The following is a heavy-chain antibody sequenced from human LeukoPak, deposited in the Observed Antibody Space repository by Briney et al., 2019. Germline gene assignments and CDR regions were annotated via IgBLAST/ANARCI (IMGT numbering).Heavy chain of an antibody. V-gene: IGHV4-34*01. Sequence: SETLSLTCAVYGGSFSGYYWSWIRQPPGRGLEWSGEINHSGSTNYNPSLKRRVTISEDTSKNQFSLQLSSVTAADTAVYYCARGRYCTNGVCFLDYYYYYMDVWGKGTTVTVSS. CDR2: INHSGST. J-gene: IGHJ6*03. CDR1: GGSFSGYY. D-gene: IGHD2-8*01. CDR3: ARGRYCTNGVCFLDYYYYYMDV.